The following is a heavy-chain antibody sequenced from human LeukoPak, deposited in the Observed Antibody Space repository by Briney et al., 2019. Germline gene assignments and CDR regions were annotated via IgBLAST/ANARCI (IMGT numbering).Heavy chain of an antibody. CDR2: IYSGGST. Sequence: GGSLRLSCAASGFTVSSNYMSWVRQAPGKGLEWVSVIYSGGSTYYADSVKGRFTISRDNSKNTLYLQMNSLRAEDTAVYYCARGYWGFEWYFGLWGRGTLVTVSS. CDR3: ARGYWGFEWYFGL. CDR1: GFTVSSNY. J-gene: IGHJ2*01. V-gene: IGHV3-53*01. D-gene: IGHD7-27*01.